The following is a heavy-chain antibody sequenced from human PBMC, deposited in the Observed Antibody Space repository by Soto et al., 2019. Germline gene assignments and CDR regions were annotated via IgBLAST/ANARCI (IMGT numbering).Heavy chain of an antibody. J-gene: IGHJ4*02. CDR1: GYSFTSYW. Sequence: PGESLKISCKGSGYSFTSYWISWVRQMPGKGLEWMGRIDPSDSYTNYSPSFQGHVTISADKSIITAYLQWSSLKASDTAMYYCASEDTIFGVVGGNWGQGTLVTVSS. D-gene: IGHD3-3*01. CDR3: ASEDTIFGVVGGN. V-gene: IGHV5-10-1*01. CDR2: IDPSDSYT.